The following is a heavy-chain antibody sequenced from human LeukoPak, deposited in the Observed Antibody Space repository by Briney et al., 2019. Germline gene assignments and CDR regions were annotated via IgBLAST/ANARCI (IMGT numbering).Heavy chain of an antibody. CDR1: GFTFDDYG. V-gene: IGHV3-20*04. D-gene: IGHD6-6*01. CDR3: AKGSLYSSSSAAAYFDY. Sequence: GGSLRLSCAASGFTFDDYGMSWVRQAPGKGLEWVSGINWNGGSTGYADSVKGRFTISRDSAKSSLYLQMNSLRAEDMALYYCAKGSLYSSSSAAAYFDYWGQGTLVTVSS. CDR2: INWNGGST. J-gene: IGHJ4*02.